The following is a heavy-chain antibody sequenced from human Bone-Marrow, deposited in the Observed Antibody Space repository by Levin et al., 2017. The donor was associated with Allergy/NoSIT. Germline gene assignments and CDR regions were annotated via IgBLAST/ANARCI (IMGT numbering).Heavy chain of an antibody. CDR2: IVVGSGNA. CDR1: GFTFSSSA. D-gene: IGHD6-19*01. V-gene: IGHV1-58*01. J-gene: IGHJ4*02. Sequence: ASVKVSCKASGFTFSSSAVQWVRQARGQRLEWIGWIVVGSGNANYAQNLHERLTITRDMSTRTVYMELNSLRSEDTAVYYCATDGQSDSSAWYRGAYWGQGTPVTVSS. CDR3: ATDGQSDSSAWYRGAY.